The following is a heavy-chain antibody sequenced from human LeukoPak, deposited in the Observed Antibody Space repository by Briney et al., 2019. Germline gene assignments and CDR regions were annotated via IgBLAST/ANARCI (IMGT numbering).Heavy chain of an antibody. Sequence: PSETLSLTCTVSGGSIRSYYWSWIRQPPGKGLEWIGYIYYSGSTNYNPSLKSRVTISVDTSKNQFSLKLSSVTAADTAVYYCARGFSNWFDPWGQGTLVTVSS. J-gene: IGHJ5*02. CDR1: GGSIRSYY. CDR3: ARGFSNWFDP. D-gene: IGHD3-3*01. CDR2: IYYSGST. V-gene: IGHV4-59*01.